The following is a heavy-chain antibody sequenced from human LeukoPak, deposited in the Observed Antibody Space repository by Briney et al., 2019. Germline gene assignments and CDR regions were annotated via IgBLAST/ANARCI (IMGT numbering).Heavy chain of an antibody. D-gene: IGHD1-26*01. Sequence: GGSLRLSCAASGFTFTDYYMSWIRQAPGKGLEWVSYITNSGTTIYYADSVKGRFTISRDNAKNSLYLQMNSLRAEDTAVYYCARLAGAGSSGFDYWGQGTLVTVSS. J-gene: IGHJ4*02. CDR3: ARLAGAGSSGFDY. CDR1: GFTFTDYY. V-gene: IGHV3-11*04. CDR2: ITNSGTTI.